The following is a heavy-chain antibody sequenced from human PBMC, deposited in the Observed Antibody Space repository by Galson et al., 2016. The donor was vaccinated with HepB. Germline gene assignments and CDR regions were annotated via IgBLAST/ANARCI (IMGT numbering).Heavy chain of an antibody. CDR1: GHTYGDYW. CDR2: IRLLDSTT. D-gene: IGHD1/OR15-1a*01. CDR3: ASALDGTFFFDY. V-gene: IGHV5-51*01. Sequence: QSGAEVKKPGESLQISCEDSGHTYGDYWIGWARQMHGGGLEWMGLIRLLDSTTFYRPSFQGRVTISADRSISTAYLEWSSLKASDTAIYYCASALDGTFFFDYWSQGTLVTVSS. J-gene: IGHJ4*02.